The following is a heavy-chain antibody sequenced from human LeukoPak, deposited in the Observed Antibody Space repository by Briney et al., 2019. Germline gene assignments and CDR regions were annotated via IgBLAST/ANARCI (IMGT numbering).Heavy chain of an antibody. CDR3: VRVPDGDYTPAY. Sequence: GGSLTLSCSASGFTFNKYWLSWIRQLPGQGLEWVANVNQDGSQKYYVDSVKGRFTNSRDNARNLLYLQMNSLRAEDTAVYYCVRVPDGDYTPAYWGQGTLVTVSS. CDR2: VNQDGSQK. J-gene: IGHJ4*02. D-gene: IGHD4-17*01. CDR1: GFTFNKYW. V-gene: IGHV3-7*01.